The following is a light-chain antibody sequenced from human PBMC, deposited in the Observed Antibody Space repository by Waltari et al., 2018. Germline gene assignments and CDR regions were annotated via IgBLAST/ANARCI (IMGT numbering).Light chain of an antibody. CDR2: EVS. CDR3: ASWDDSLVGPG. CDR1: SSYVGGYHY. J-gene: IGLJ2*01. V-gene: IGLV2-14*01. Sequence: QSALTQPAPVSGSPGQSITIPCTGTSSYVGGYHYVSWYQQHPGKAPKLMIYEVSNRPSGVSNRFSGSKSGNTASLVISRLQSEDEGDYYCASWDDSLVGPGFGGGTRLTVL.